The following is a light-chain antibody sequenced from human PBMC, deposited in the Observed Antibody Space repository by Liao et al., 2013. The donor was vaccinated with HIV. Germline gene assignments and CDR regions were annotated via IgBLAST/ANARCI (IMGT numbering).Light chain of an antibody. V-gene: IGLV3-21*01. Sequence: SYELTQPPSVSVAPGKTARIACGGKNIGSKSVHWYQQKPGQAPVVVIYYDSDRPSGIPERFSGSNSGNTATLTISRVEAGDEADYYCQVWDSSSDHLWVFGGGTKLTVL. CDR3: QVWDSSSDHLWV. J-gene: IGLJ3*02. CDR1: NIGSKS. CDR2: YDS.